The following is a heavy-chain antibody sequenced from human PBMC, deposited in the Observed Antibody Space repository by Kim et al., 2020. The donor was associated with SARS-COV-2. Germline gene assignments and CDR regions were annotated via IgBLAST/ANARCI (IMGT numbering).Heavy chain of an antibody. D-gene: IGHD2-2*01. J-gene: IGHJ6*02. CDR2: INTNTGNP. CDR1: GYTFTSYA. Sequence: ASVKVSCKASGYTFTSYAMNWVRQAPGQGLEWMGWINTNTGNPTYAQGFTGRFVFSLDTSVSTAYLQISSLKAEDTAVYYCARDDIVVVPAAMLPYYYYGMYVWGQGTTVTVSS. V-gene: IGHV7-4-1*02. CDR3: ARDDIVVVPAAMLPYYYYGMYV.